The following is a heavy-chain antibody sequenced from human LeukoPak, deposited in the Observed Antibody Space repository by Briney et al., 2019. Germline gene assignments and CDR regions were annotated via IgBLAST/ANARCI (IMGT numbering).Heavy chain of an antibody. J-gene: IGHJ5*02. CDR2: VIPNSGGT. Sequence: ASVKVSCKASGYTFSDYYMHWVRQAPGQGLEWMGWVIPNSGGTNYAQKFQGSVTMTRDTSISTAYMELSRLRSDDTAVYYCARGDVVVSLDPWGQGTLVTVSS. CDR3: ARGDVVVSLDP. V-gene: IGHV1-2*02. CDR1: GYTFSDYY. D-gene: IGHD2-2*01.